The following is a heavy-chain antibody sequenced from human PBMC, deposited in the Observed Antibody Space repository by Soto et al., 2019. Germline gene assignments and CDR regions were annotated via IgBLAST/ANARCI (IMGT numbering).Heavy chain of an antibody. CDR1: GFTFSSYA. V-gene: IGHV3-23*01. D-gene: IGHD3-9*01. Sequence: PGGSLRLSCAASGFTFSSYAMSWVRQAPGKGLEWVSAISGSGGSTYYADSVKGRFTISRDNSKNTLYLQMNSLRAEDTAVYYCAKEGRYFDWILHYFDYWGQGTLVTVSS. J-gene: IGHJ4*02. CDR3: AKEGRYFDWILHYFDY. CDR2: ISGSGGST.